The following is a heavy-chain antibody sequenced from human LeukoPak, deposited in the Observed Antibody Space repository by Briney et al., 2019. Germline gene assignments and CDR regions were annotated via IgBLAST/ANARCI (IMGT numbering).Heavy chain of an antibody. D-gene: IGHD2-15*01. CDR1: GGSFSGYY. CDR2: INHSGST. J-gene: IGHJ3*02. Sequence: SETLFLTCAVYGGSFSGYYWSWIRQPPGKGLEWIGEINHSGSTNYNPSLKSRVTISVDTSKNQFSLKLSSVTAADTAVYYCARSTPSVGYAFDIWGQGTMVTVSS. CDR3: ARSTPSVGYAFDI. V-gene: IGHV4-34*01.